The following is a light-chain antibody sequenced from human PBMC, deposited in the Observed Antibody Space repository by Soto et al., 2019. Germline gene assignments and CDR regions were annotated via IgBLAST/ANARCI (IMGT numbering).Light chain of an antibody. V-gene: IGKV3-20*01. CDR2: VAS. CDR1: QSVSSNY. J-gene: IGKJ4*01. Sequence: IVLTHSPCTLSLSPWQRATLSFMASQSVSSNYLAWYQQKPGQAPRLLIYVASTRATGIPDRFSGSGSVTDFTLTISRLEPEDFAVYSCQQYGSTPTFGGGTKVDNK. CDR3: QQYGSTPT.